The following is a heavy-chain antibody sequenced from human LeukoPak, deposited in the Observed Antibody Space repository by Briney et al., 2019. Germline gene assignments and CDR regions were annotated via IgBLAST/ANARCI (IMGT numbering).Heavy chain of an antibody. D-gene: IGHD3-10*01. Sequence: GRSLRLSCAASGFTFSSYGMHWVRQAPGKGLEWVAVISYDGSNKYYADSVKGRFTISRDNSKNTLYLQMNSLRAEDTAVYYCAKGFGGRTDYWGQGTLVTVSS. J-gene: IGHJ4*02. V-gene: IGHV3-30*18. CDR2: ISYDGSNK. CDR3: AKGFGGRTDY. CDR1: GFTFSSYG.